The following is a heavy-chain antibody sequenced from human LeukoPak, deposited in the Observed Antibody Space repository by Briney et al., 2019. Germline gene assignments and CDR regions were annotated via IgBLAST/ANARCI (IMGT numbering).Heavy chain of an antibody. CDR3: AKNLYCGGGSCYPSALGMDV. J-gene: IGHJ6*02. V-gene: IGHV3-7*03. Sequence: GGSLRLSCAASGFTFSNYWMSWVRQAPGKGLEWVANINQDGSEKDYVDSVKGRFTISRDNAKNSLYLQMNSLRAEDTAVYYCAKNLYCGGGSCYPSALGMDVWGQGTTVTVSS. D-gene: IGHD2-15*01. CDR2: INQDGSEK. CDR1: GFTFSNYW.